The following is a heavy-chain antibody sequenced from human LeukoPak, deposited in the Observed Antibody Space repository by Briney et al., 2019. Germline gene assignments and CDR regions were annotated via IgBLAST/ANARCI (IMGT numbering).Heavy chain of an antibody. V-gene: IGHV1-46*01. CDR3: AEAYSSGRGVLGY. CDR2: ISPSGGST. CDR1: GSTFTTYY. Sequence: ASVKVSFKGSGSTFTTYYMNWVRQPPGQGLEWMGIISPSGGSTSSAQKFQGRVTMTRDTSTSTVYIDLSSLRSEDTAVYYCAEAYSSGRGVLGYWGQGTLVTVSS. J-gene: IGHJ4*02. D-gene: IGHD5-18*01.